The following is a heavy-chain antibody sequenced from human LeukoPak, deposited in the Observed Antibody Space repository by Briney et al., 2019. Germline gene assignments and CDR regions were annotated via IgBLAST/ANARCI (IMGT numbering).Heavy chain of an antibody. CDR2: IYYSGST. V-gene: IGHV4-39*07. CDR1: GGSISSSSYY. Sequence: SETLSLTCTVSGGSISSSSYYWGWIRQPPGKGLEWIGSIYYSGSTYYNPSLKSRVTISVDTSKNQFSLKLSSVTAADTAVCYCARDKVAGPYYYYGMDVWGQGTTVTVSS. CDR3: ARDKVAGPYYYYGMDV. J-gene: IGHJ6*02. D-gene: IGHD6-19*01.